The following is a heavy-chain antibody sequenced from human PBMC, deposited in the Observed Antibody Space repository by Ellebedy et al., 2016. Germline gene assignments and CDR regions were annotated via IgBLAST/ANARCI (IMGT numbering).Heavy chain of an antibody. CDR1: GLTFSSYA. D-gene: IGHD2-21*01. CDR3: ATQRIGDLDY. Sequence: GGSLRLSCVASGLTFSSYAIHWVRQTPGRGLESVALIWYDGNKEYYADSVKGRFSISRDNFKNTVDLQMDSLRVEDTAVYYCATQRIGDLDYWGRGTLVTVSS. CDR2: IWYDGNKE. J-gene: IGHJ4*02. V-gene: IGHV3-33*01.